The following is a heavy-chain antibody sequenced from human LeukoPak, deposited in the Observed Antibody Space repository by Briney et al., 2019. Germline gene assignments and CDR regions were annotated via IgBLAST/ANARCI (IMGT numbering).Heavy chain of an antibody. V-gene: IGHV4-30-2*01. Sequence: PSQTLSLTCAVSGGSISSGGYSWSWIRQPPGKGLEWIGYIYHSGSTYYNPSLKSRVTISVDRSKNQFSLKLSSVTAADTAVYYCARGMTYYYDSSGYSSDYWGQGTLVTVSS. CDR3: ARGMTYYYDSSGYSSDY. CDR2: IYHSGST. J-gene: IGHJ4*02. CDR1: GGSISSGGYS. D-gene: IGHD3-22*01.